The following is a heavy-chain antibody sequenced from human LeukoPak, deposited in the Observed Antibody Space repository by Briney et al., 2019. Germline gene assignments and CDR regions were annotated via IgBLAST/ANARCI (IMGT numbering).Heavy chain of an antibody. J-gene: IGHJ4*02. CDR3: ARDGYYYDSSGYN. CDR1: GGSISSSSYY. D-gene: IGHD3-22*01. V-gene: IGHV4-39*07. CDR2: IYHSGST. Sequence: SETLSLTCTVSGGSISSSSYYWGWIRQPPGKGLEWIGTIYHSGSTYYNPSLKSRVTISVDTSKNQFSLKLSSVTAADTAVYYCARDGYYYDSSGYNWGQGTLVTVSS.